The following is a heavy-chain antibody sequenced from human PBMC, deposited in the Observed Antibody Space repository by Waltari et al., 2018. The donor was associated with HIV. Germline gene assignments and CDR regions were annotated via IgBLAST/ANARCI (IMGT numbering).Heavy chain of an antibody. V-gene: IGHV4-39*01. D-gene: IGHD6-13*01. CDR1: GGSISSSSYY. CDR2: FYFVGST. Sequence: QLQLQVSGAGLVKPSETPSPTCTVPGGSISSSSYYWGWIRQPPGNGLERIGSFYFVGSTYDNPSLKSVCTIAVHASKNHFSPMLATVTAAETAVYYCARHVTAAAGRGHIDYWGQGTLVTVSS. J-gene: IGHJ4*02. CDR3: ARHVTAAAGRGHIDY.